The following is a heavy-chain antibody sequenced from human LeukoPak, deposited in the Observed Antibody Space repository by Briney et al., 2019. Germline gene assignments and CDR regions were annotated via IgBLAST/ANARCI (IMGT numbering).Heavy chain of an antibody. V-gene: IGHV3-23*01. CDR3: AKGGYGDESYN. Sequence: RGSLRLSCAASGFTFSSYAMSWVRQAPGKGLEWVSAISGSGGSTYYADSVKGRFTISRDNSKNTLYLQMNSLRAEDTAVYYCAKGGYGDESYNWGQGTLVTVSS. CDR1: GFTFSSYA. CDR2: ISGSGGST. D-gene: IGHD4-17*01. J-gene: IGHJ4*02.